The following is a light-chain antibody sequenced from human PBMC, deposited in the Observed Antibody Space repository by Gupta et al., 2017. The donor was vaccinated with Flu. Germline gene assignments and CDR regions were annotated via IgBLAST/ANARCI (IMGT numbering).Light chain of an antibody. V-gene: IGKV1-5*03. Sequence: DIQMTQSPSTLSASVGDRVPITCRASQSISRWLAWYHQRPGRATKLLIYKASKLESGVPSRFSGSASGTEFSLTINGLQPDEFGTYYCQQYSVRFTFGQGTNIEIK. CDR1: QSISRW. J-gene: IGKJ1*01. CDR3: QQYSVRFT. CDR2: KAS.